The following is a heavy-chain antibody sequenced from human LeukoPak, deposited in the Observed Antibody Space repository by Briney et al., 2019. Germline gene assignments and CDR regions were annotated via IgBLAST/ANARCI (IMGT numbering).Heavy chain of an antibody. J-gene: IGHJ1*01. D-gene: IGHD3-22*01. Sequence: SETLSLTCTVSGGSISSSSYYWGWIRQAPGKGLEWIGSIYYSGSTYYNPSLKSRVTISVDTSKNQFSLKLSSVTAADTAVYYCARPVEYGSSGYWRAEYFQHWGQGTLVTVSS. CDR2: IYYSGST. V-gene: IGHV4-39*01. CDR3: ARPVEYGSSGYWRAEYFQH. CDR1: GGSISSSSYY.